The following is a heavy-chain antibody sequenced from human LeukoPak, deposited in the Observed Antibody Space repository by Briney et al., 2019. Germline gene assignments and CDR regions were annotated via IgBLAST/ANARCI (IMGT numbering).Heavy chain of an antibody. CDR1: GYTFTSYD. CDR3: ARGVKAAAGTQDYNYYYYYMDV. D-gene: IGHD6-13*01. V-gene: IGHV1-8*03. J-gene: IGHJ6*03. Sequence: ASVKVSCKASGYTFTSYDINWVRQATGQGLEWMGWMNPNSGNTGYAQKFQGRVTITRNTSISTAYMELSNLRSEDTAVYYCARGVKAAAGTQDYNYYYYYMDVWGKGTTVTVSS. CDR2: MNPNSGNT.